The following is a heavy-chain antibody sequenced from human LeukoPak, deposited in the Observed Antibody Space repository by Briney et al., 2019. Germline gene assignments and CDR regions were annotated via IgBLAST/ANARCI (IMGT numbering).Heavy chain of an antibody. D-gene: IGHD6-19*01. J-gene: IGHJ4*02. V-gene: IGHV4-59*01. CDR3: ARGATSGWLNDY. Sequence: SETRSLTCSVSGGSISSYYWSWIRQPPGKGLEWIGYIYYSGSTNYNPSLKSRVTISVDMSKNQFSLNLNSATAADTAVYYCARGATSGWLNDYWGQGTLVTVSS. CDR1: GGSISSYY. CDR2: IYYSGST.